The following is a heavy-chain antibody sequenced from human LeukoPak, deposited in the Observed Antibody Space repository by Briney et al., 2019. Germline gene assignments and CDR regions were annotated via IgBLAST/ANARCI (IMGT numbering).Heavy chain of an antibody. J-gene: IGHJ1*01. CDR3: ARSGHGRTGAEYFQH. CDR1: GGSISSYY. Sequence: SETLSLTCTVSGGSISSYYWSWIRQPPGKGLEWIGYIYYSGSTNYNPSLKSRVTISVDTSKNQFPLKLSSVTAADTAVYYCARSGHGRTGAEYFQHWGQGTLVTVSS. CDR2: IYYSGST. V-gene: IGHV4-59*01. D-gene: IGHD1-14*01.